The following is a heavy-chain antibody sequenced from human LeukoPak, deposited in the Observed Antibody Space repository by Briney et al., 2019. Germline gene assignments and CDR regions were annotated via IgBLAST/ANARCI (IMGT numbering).Heavy chain of an antibody. Sequence: ASVKVSCKASGFTFTGYYMHWVRQAPGQGLEWMGWINPNSGGTNYAQKFQGRVTMTRDTSISTAYMELSRLRSDDTAVYYCARERVAGNWFDPWGQGTLVTVSS. V-gene: IGHV1-2*02. D-gene: IGHD6-19*01. CDR2: INPNSGGT. CDR1: GFTFTGYY. CDR3: ARERVAGNWFDP. J-gene: IGHJ5*02.